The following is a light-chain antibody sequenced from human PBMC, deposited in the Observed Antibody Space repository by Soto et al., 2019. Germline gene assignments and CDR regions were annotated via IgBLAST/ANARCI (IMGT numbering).Light chain of an antibody. V-gene: IGLV2-8*01. J-gene: IGLJ1*01. Sequence: QSVLTQPPSASGSLGQSVTISCTGTSSDIGTYDYVSWYQQHPGRAPKLIIFEVSKRPLGVPDRFSGSKSGNTASLIVSGLQPDDEEEYHSTSYTGDDLTFVFGTGTKVTVL. CDR1: SSDIGTYDY. CDR3: TSYTGDDLTFV. CDR2: EVS.